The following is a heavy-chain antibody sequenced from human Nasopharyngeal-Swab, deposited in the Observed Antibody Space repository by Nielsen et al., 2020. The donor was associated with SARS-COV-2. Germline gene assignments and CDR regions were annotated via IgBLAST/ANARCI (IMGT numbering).Heavy chain of an antibody. Sequence: GGSLRLSCAASGSTFSSLALSWVRQAPGKGLEWVSGIRDGRERTYYADSVKGRFTISRDNSKSTLYLQMNSLRAEDTAVYYCARAPGDSLDYWGQGTLVTVSS. J-gene: IGHJ4*02. V-gene: IGHV3-23*01. CDR2: IRDGRERT. CDR3: ARAPGDSLDY. D-gene: IGHD1-26*01. CDR1: GSTFSSLA.